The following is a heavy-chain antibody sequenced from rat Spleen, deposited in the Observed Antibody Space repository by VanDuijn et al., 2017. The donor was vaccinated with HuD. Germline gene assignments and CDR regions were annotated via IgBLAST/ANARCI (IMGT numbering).Heavy chain of an antibody. Sequence: DVQLQESGPGLVKPSQSLSLTCSVTGYSITSNYWGWIRKFPGNKMEWIGHISYSNSTNYNPSLKSRISITRDTSKNQFFLQFNSVTTDDTATYFCSRYRATIDWYFDFWGPGTMVTVSS. CDR2: ISYSNST. V-gene: IGHV3-1*01. CDR1: GYSITSNY. J-gene: IGHJ1*01. CDR3: SRYRATIDWYFDF. D-gene: IGHD1-10*01.